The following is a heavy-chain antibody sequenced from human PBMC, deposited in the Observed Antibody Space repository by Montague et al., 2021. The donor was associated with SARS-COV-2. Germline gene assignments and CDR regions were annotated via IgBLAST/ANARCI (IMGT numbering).Heavy chain of an antibody. CDR2: TYYRSKWYN. J-gene: IGHJ6*04. Sequence: CAISGDSVAGNSAAWNWIRQSPSRDLEWLVRTYYRSKWYNDYAVSVKSRITINPDTSKNQFSLQLNSVTPEDTAVYYCARGIWFGELLTGYYYYGMDVWGKGTTVNVSS. V-gene: IGHV6-1*01. D-gene: IGHD3-10*01. CDR3: ARGIWFGELLTGYYYYGMDV. CDR1: GDSVAGNSAA.